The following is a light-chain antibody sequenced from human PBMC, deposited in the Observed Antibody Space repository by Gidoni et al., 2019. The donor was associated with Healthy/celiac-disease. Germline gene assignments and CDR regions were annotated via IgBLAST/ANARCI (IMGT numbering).Light chain of an antibody. V-gene: IGKV1-9*01. CDR2: AGS. CDR1: QGISSY. CDR3: QQLNSYPSIT. J-gene: IGKJ5*01. Sequence: DIQLTQSPSFLSASVGDRVTITCRASQGISSYLAWYQQKPGKAPKLLIYAGSTLQGGVPSRFSGSGSGTEFTLTISSLQPEDFATYYCQQLNSYPSITFGQGTRLEIK.